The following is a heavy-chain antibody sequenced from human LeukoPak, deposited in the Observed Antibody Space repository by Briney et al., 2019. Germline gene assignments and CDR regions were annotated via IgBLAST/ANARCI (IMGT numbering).Heavy chain of an antibody. V-gene: IGHV3-23*01. CDR2: IEYGESTT. D-gene: IGHD6-19*01. Sequence: GGSLRLSCMVSGFTLSSYEMSWIRQAPGKGLEWVSSIEYGESTTHYADSVRGRFTISRDNYKNTLYLQLTSLSDDDTAVYFCARNSGWYGISWGQETLVIVSS. J-gene: IGHJ4*02. CDR1: GFTLSSYE. CDR3: ARNSGWYGIS.